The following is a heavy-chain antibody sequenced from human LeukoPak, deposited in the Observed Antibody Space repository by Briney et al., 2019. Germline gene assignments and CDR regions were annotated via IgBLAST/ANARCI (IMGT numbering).Heavy chain of an antibody. CDR2: ITGTGAGYST. CDR3: AKDRGGTGNAYYFDS. Sequence: GGSLRLSCAASGFTFSTYAMSWVRQAPGKGLEWVSAITGTGAGYSTYYADSVKGRFTISRDNSKNTQYLQMNSLGAEDTAVYYCAKDRGGTGNAYYFDSWGQRTLVTVSS. D-gene: IGHD7-27*01. CDR1: GFTFSTYA. J-gene: IGHJ4*02. V-gene: IGHV3-23*01.